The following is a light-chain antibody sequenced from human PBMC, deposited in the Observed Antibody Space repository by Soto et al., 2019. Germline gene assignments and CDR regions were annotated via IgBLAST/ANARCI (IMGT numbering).Light chain of an antibody. Sequence: QSVLTQPPSASGTPGQRVTISCSGSSSNIGRNSVNWYQQLPGTAPKLLIYSNNQRPSGVPDRFPGSKSGTSASLAISVLQSGDEADYYCAAWDDSLNGYVFGTGTKVTVL. J-gene: IGLJ1*01. CDR2: SNN. CDR1: SSNIGRNS. CDR3: AAWDDSLNGYV. V-gene: IGLV1-44*01.